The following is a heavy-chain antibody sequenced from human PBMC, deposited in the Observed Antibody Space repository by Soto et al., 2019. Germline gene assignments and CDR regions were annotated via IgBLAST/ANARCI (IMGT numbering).Heavy chain of an antibody. CDR1: GGTFSSYT. CDR2: IIPILGIA. CDR3: ARDSGYCSGGSCYSQGHNAFDI. Sequence: QVQLVQSGAEVKKPGSSVKVSCKASGGTFSSYTISWVRQAPGQGLEWMGRIIPILGIANYAQKLQGRVTITADKSTSTAYMELSSLRSEDTAVYYCARDSGYCSGGSCYSQGHNAFDIWGQGTMVTVSS. D-gene: IGHD2-15*01. V-gene: IGHV1-69*08. J-gene: IGHJ3*02.